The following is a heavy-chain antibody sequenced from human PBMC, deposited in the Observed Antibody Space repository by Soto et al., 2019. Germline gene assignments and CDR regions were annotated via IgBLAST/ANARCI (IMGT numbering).Heavy chain of an antibody. J-gene: IGHJ4*02. Sequence: AGWSLRLSCAASSVTFRNAGMNWVRQDPGKGLEWVGRIKSKTDGGTTDYAAPVKGRFTISRDDSKNTLCLQMNSLKTEDTAVYKRTLCSSSPYWLQGTSVTGSP. D-gene: IGHD6-13*01. CDR3: TLCSSSPY. CDR2: IKSKTDGGTT. V-gene: IGHV3-15*07. CDR1: SVTFRNAG.